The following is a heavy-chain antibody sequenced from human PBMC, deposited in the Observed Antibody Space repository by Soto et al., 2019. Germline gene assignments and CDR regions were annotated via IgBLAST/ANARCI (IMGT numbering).Heavy chain of an antibody. Sequence: GSLRLSCTVSGFTFGSHAMSWVRQAPGKGLECVSGISGSGGTTFYADSVKGRFTISRDNSKETLYLQMNSLRAEDTAVYYCAKTPYDFWSSGQYLFDHWGQGTLVTVSS. J-gene: IGHJ4*02. V-gene: IGHV3-23*01. CDR2: ISGSGGTT. CDR3: AKTPYDFWSSGQYLFDH. D-gene: IGHD3-3*01. CDR1: GFTFGSHA.